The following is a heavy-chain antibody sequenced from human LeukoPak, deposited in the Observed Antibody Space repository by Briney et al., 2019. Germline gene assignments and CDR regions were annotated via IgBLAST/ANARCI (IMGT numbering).Heavy chain of an antibody. J-gene: IGHJ5*02. V-gene: IGHV4-34*01. D-gene: IGHD3-10*01. Sequence: SETLSLTCAVYGGSFSGYYWSWIRQPPGKGLEWIGEINHSGSTNYNPSLKSRVTISVDTSKNQFSLKLSSVTAADTAVYYCARVKRPFGELSLGWFDPWGQGTLVTVSS. CDR3: ARVKRPFGELSLGWFDP. CDR1: GGSFSGYY. CDR2: INHSGST.